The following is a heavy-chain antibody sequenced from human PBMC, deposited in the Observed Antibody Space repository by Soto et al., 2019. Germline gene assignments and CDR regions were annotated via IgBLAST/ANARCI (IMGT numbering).Heavy chain of an antibody. J-gene: IGHJ6*02. D-gene: IGHD2-15*01. V-gene: IGHV4-38-2*02. CDR1: GYSITNGYY. Sequence: SESLSLTCPVSGYSITNGYYWGCIRQPPGQGLEWIGTIYHSGSTYYNPSLKTRVTISVDTSKNQFSLKLSSVTAADTAVYYCARALYCSGGSCSPLRGMDVWGQGTTVTVSS. CDR3: ARALYCSGGSCSPLRGMDV. CDR2: IYHSGST.